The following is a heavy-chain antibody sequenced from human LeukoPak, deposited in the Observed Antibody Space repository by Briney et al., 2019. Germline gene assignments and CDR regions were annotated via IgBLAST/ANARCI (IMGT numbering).Heavy chain of an antibody. CDR3: ARNNTDTAMVGGDY. J-gene: IGHJ4*02. D-gene: IGHD5-18*01. Sequence: PSETLSLTCTVSGGSISSSSYYWGWIRQPPGKGLEWIGSIYYSGSTYYNPSLKSRVTISVDTSKNQFSLKLSSVTAADTAAYYCARNNTDTAMVGGDYWAREPWSPSPQ. V-gene: IGHV4-39*07. CDR2: IYYSGST. CDR1: GGSISSSSYY.